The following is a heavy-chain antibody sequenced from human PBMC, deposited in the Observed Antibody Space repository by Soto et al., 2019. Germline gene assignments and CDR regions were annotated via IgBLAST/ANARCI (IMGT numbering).Heavy chain of an antibody. CDR1: GGSISSGGYS. CDR3: SRGRDPHKGGRS. CDR2: IYHSGST. D-gene: IGHD3-16*01. Sequence: PSETLSLTCAVSGGSISSGGYSWSWIRQPPGKGLEWIGYIYHSGSTYYNPSLKSRVTISVDRSKNQFSLKLTSVTAADTAVYFCSRGRDPHKGGRSWGQGTLVT. J-gene: IGHJ4*02. V-gene: IGHV4-30-2*01.